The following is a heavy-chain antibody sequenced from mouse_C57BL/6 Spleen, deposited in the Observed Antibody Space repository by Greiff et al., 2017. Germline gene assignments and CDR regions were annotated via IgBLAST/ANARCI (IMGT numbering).Heavy chain of an antibody. Sequence: QVQLQQPGAELVKPGASVKLSCKASGYTFTSYWMHWVMQRPGQGLEWIGMIHPNSGSTNYNEKFKSKATLTVDKSSSTAYMQLSSLTSEDSAVYYCARSTAQATWFAYWGQGTLVTVSA. CDR1: GYTFTSYW. V-gene: IGHV1-64*01. CDR2: IHPNSGST. J-gene: IGHJ3*01. D-gene: IGHD3-2*02. CDR3: ARSTAQATWFAY.